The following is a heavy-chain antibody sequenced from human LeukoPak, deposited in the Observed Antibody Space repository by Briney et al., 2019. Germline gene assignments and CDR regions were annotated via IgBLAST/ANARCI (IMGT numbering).Heavy chain of an antibody. CDR3: ATEGYSYGYVVY. V-gene: IGHV3-11*01. J-gene: IGHJ4*02. D-gene: IGHD5-18*01. CDR2: ISSSGSTI. Sequence: GGSLRLSCAASGFTFSDYYMSWIRQAPGKGLGWVSYISSSGSTIYYADSVKGRFTYSRDNAKNSLYLQMNSLRAEDTAVYYCATEGYSYGYVVYWGQGTLVTVSS. CDR1: GFTFSDYY.